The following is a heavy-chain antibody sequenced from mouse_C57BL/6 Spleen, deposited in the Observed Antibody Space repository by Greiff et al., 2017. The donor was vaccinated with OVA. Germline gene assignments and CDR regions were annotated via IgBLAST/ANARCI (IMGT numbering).Heavy chain of an antibody. J-gene: IGHJ3*01. CDR3: ARDGVDYSNYSAWFAY. Sequence: QVQLQQPGAELVKPGASVKMSCKASGYTFTSYTMHWVKQRPGQGLEWIGYINPSSGYTKYNQKFKDKATLTADKSSSTAYMQLSSLTSEDSAVYYCARDGVDYSNYSAWFAYWGQGTLVTVSA. CDR1: GYTFTSYT. V-gene: IGHV1S26*01. D-gene: IGHD2-5*01. CDR2: INPSSGYT.